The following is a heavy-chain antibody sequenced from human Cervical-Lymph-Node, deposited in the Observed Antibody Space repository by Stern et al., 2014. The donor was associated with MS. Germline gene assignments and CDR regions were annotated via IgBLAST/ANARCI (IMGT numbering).Heavy chain of an antibody. CDR1: GGSFNNYA. D-gene: IGHD5-18*01. CDR3: ARDGDTAMVTPLYFFAF. CDR2: VIPVFGTP. J-gene: IGHJ4*02. Sequence: QVQLGQSGAEVKEPGPPVKVSCKASGGSFNNYAINWVRQPPRPGLAREGGVIPVFGTPQYAHKFQGRLSFTADESANTAYMELSSLRSEDSAVYYCARDGDTAMVTPLYFFAFWGQGTLVIVSS. V-gene: IGHV1-69*01.